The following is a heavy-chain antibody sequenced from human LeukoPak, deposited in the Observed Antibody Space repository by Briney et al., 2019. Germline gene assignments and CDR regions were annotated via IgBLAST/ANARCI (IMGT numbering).Heavy chain of an antibody. D-gene: IGHD3-16*01. CDR1: GFSFSYYN. Sequence: PGGSLRLSCEASGFSFSYYNFNWVRQAPGKRLEWVSSISSSGIDMYYADSLKGRFTISRDNAKNSLYLHMSSLRVEDTAVYYCARDRSHDDAFDLWGQGTMVTVSS. V-gene: IGHV3-21*01. J-gene: IGHJ3*01. CDR3: ARDRSHDDAFDL. CDR2: ISSSGIDM.